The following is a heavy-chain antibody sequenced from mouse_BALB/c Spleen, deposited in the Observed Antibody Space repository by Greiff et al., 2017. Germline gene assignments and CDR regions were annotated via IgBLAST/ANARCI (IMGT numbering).Heavy chain of an antibody. D-gene: IGHD2-3*01. V-gene: IGHV5-9-4*01. J-gene: IGHJ4*01. CDR2: ISSGGSYT. CDR3: ARVYDSYAMDY. CDR1: GFTFSSYA. Sequence: EVQVVESGGGLVKPGGSLKLSCAASGFTFSSYAMSWVRQSPEKRLEWVAEISSGGSYTYYPDTVTGRFTISRDNAKNTLYLEMSSLRSEDTAMYYCARVYDSYAMDYWGQGTSVTVSS.